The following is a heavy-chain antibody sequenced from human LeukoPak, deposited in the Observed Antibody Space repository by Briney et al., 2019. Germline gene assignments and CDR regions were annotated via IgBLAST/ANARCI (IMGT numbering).Heavy chain of an antibody. CDR3: AKLFYTNYALDY. J-gene: IGHJ4*02. D-gene: IGHD4-11*01. CDR2: ISWNSGSI. V-gene: IGHV3-23*01. CDR1: GFTFSSYW. Sequence: GGSLRLSCAASGFTFSSYWMSWVRQAPGKGLEWVSGISWNSGSIGYADSVKGRFTISRDNSKNTLYLQMNSLRAEDTALYYCAKLFYTNYALDYWGQGTLVTVSS.